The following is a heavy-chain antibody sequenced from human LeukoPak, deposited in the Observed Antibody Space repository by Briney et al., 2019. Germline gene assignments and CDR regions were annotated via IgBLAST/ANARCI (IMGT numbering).Heavy chain of an antibody. Sequence: ASVKVSCKASRYTFTGYYMCWVRQAPGQGLEWMGWIDPNSGGTNYAQKFQGRVTMTRDTSISTAYMVLNRLRSDDTAVYYCAREYYYGSGNYYNRIDYWGQGTLVTVSS. D-gene: IGHD3-10*01. CDR3: AREYYYGSGNYYNRIDY. J-gene: IGHJ4*02. CDR2: IDPNSGGT. CDR1: RYTFTGYY. V-gene: IGHV1-2*02.